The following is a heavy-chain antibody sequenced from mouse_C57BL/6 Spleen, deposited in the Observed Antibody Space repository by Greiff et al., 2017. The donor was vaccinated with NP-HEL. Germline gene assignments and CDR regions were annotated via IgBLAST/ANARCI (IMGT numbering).Heavy chain of an antibody. V-gene: IGHV1-26*01. Sequence: VQLQQSGPELVKPGASVKISCKASGYTFTDYYMNWVKQSHGKSLEWIGDINPNNGGTSYNQKFKGKATLTVDKSSSTAYMELRSLTSEDSAVYYCARGIYYYGSSYLFAYWGQGTLVTVSA. CDR3: ARGIYYYGSSYLFAY. J-gene: IGHJ3*01. CDR2: INPNNGGT. D-gene: IGHD1-1*01. CDR1: GYTFTDYY.